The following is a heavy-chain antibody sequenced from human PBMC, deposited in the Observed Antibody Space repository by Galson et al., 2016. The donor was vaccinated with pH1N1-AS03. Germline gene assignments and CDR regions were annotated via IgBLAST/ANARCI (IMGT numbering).Heavy chain of an antibody. CDR2: ISNSGST. D-gene: IGHD4-11*01. J-gene: IGHJ4*02. CDR3: ARDGPTGLDY. V-gene: IGHV4-59*01. CDR1: GGSISSNF. Sequence: ETLSLTCTVSGGSISSNFWSWIRQPPGKGLEWIGYISNSGSTNYNPSLKGRVTFSVDSSKNRFSLKLNSLTAADTALYYCARDGPTGLDYWGQGTLVIVSS.